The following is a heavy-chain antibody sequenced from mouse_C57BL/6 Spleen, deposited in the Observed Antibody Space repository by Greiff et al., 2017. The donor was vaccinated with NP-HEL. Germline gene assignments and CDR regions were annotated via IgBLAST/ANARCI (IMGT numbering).Heavy chain of an antibody. J-gene: IGHJ4*01. CDR1: GYTFTSYW. CDR2: IHPNSGST. Sequence: VQLQQPGAELVKPGASVKLSCKASGYTFTSYWMHWVKQRPGQGLEWIGMIHPNSGSTNYNEKFKSKATLTVDKSSSTAYMQLSSLTSEDSAVYYCARQLRLREDYYAMDYWGQGTSVTVSS. CDR3: ARQLRLREDYYAMDY. D-gene: IGHD3-2*02. V-gene: IGHV1-64*01.